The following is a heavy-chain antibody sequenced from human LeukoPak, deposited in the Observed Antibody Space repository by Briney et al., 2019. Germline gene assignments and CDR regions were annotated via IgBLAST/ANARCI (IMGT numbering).Heavy chain of an antibody. CDR2: ISYDGSNK. CDR3: ARVFGVVPGYYMDV. V-gene: IGHV3-30-3*01. J-gene: IGHJ6*03. Sequence: GGSLRLSCAASGFTFSSYAMHWVRQAPGKGLEWVAVISYDGSNKYYADSVKGRFTISRDNSKNTLYLQMNSLRAEDTAVYYCARVFGVVPGYYMDVWGKGTTVTVSS. D-gene: IGHD3-3*01. CDR1: GFTFSSYA.